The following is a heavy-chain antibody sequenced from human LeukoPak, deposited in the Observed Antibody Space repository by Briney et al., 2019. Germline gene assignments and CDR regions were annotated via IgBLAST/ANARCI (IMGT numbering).Heavy chain of an antibody. CDR2: IYTCGNT. D-gene: IGHD2-21*02. Sequence: SETLSLTCTVSGGSISAYYWSWIRRPPGKGLEWIGYIYTCGNTNYHPSLKSRVTISVDTSKNQFSLKLSSVTAADTAVYYCAAPFCGGDCYSSYYYYAMDVWGPGTTVTVSS. J-gene: IGHJ6*02. V-gene: IGHV4-4*08. CDR3: AAPFCGGDCYSSYYYYAMDV. CDR1: GGSISAYY.